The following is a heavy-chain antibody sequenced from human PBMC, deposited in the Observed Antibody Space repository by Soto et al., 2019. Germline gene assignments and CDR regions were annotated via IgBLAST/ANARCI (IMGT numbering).Heavy chain of an antibody. J-gene: IGHJ6*02. V-gene: IGHV4-34*01. Sequence: SETLSLTCAVYGGSFSGYYWSWIRQPPGKGLEWIGEINHSGSTNYNPSLKSRVTISVDTSKNQFSLKLSSVTAADTAVYYCARESGSSWYYYGMDVWGQGTTVTV. CDR1: GGSFSGYY. CDR3: ARESGSSWYYYGMDV. CDR2: INHSGST. D-gene: IGHD6-13*01.